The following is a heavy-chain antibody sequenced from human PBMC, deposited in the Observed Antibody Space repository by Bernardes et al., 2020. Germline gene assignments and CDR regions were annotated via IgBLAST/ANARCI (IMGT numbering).Heavy chain of an antibody. D-gene: IGHD6-6*01. CDR1: GGSISSYY. V-gene: IGHV4-59*01. Sequence: SETLSLTCTVSGGSISSYYWSWIRQPPGKGLEWIGYIYYSGSTNYNPSLKSRVTISVDTSKNQFSLKLSSVTAADTAVYYCARLVMDAFDIWGQGTMVTVSS. CDR3: ARLVMDAFDI. J-gene: IGHJ3*02. CDR2: IYYSGST.